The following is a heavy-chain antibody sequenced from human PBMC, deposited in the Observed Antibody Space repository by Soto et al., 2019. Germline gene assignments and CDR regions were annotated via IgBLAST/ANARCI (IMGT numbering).Heavy chain of an antibody. D-gene: IGHD3-3*01. V-gene: IGHV1-18*01. CDR3: ARGAHGSGYAVH. CDR2: ISGYNGDT. CDR1: DYTFTTYG. J-gene: IGHJ4*02. Sequence: QVQLVQSGPEVKKPGASVKVSCKASDYTFTTYGIHWVRQAPGQGLEWMGWISGYNGDTNYPQEFQGRVTMTTDTSRTTGYMELRSLRFEDTAVYYCARGAHGSGYAVHWGQGTLVTVSS.